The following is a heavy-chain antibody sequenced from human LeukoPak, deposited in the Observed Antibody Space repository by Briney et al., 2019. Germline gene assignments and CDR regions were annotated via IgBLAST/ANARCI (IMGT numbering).Heavy chain of an antibody. CDR3: ASGGD. Sequence: PSETLSPTCAVYGGSFSTYYWSWIRQPPGKGLEWIGEINHSGSTNYNPSLKSRVTISVHTSKNQFSLKLSSVTAADTAVYYCASGGDWGQGTLVTVFS. CDR2: INHSGST. D-gene: IGHD3-16*01. V-gene: IGHV4-34*01. J-gene: IGHJ4*02. CDR1: GGSFSTYY.